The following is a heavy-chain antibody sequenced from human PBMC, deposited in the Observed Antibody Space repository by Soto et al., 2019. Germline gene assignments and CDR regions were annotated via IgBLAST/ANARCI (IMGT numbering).Heavy chain of an antibody. D-gene: IGHD3-10*01. CDR1: GFTFSNYA. Sequence: EVQLLESGGGLVQPGGSLRVSCAASGFTFSNYAMSWVRQAPGKGLEWVSVISGSGSSTYYANSVKGRFTISRDNSKNTLALQVNSLRGEDTGVYYCARDFDYSGSGVYYNHYFYGMDVWCQGTTVTAAS. V-gene: IGHV3-23*01. CDR3: ARDFDYSGSGVYYNHYFYGMDV. J-gene: IGHJ6*02. CDR2: ISGSGSST.